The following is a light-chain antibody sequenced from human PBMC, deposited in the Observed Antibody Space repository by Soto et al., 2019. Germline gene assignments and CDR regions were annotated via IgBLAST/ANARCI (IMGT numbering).Light chain of an antibody. CDR1: QSVTSSC. CDR3: QQYANSPRT. CDR2: GAS. V-gene: IGKV3-20*01. J-gene: IGKJ1*01. Sequence: EIVLTQSPGTLSLSPGERATLSCRASQSVTSSCLAWYQQKPGQAPRLLIYGASSRATGIPDRFSGSGSGTDFTLTIIRLEPEDFAVYYCQQYANSPRTFGQGTKVEIK.